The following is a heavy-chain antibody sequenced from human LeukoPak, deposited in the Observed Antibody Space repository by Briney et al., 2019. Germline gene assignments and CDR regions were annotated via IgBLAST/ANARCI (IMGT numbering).Heavy chain of an antibody. CDR2: IYYSGST. V-gene: IGHV4-59*01. J-gene: IGHJ4*02. D-gene: IGHD4-23*01. Sequence: SETLSLTCTVSGGSISSYYWSWIRQPPGKGLEWIGYIYYSGSTNYNPSLKSRDTISVDTSKNQFSLKLSSVTAADTAVYYCARVEYGGFVDYWGQGTLVTVSS. CDR1: GGSISSYY. CDR3: ARVEYGGFVDY.